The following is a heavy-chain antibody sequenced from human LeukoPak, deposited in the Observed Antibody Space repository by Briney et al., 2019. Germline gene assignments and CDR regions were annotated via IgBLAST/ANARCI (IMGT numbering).Heavy chain of an antibody. CDR2: IIHSGGT. V-gene: IGHV4-34*12. Sequence: SETLSLTCAIYGGSSSGFYWSWIRQPPGKGLEWIGEIIHSGGTNYNPSLKSRVTMSVDRSKNQSSLEVTSVTAADTAVYYCARSHSSDWYTKDLWGQGTLVTVSS. D-gene: IGHD6-19*01. CDR3: ARSHSSDWYTKDL. CDR1: GGSSSGFY. J-gene: IGHJ5*02.